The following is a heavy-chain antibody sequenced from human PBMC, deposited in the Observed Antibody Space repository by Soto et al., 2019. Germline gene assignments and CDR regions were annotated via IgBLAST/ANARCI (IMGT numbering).Heavy chain of an antibody. D-gene: IGHD2-2*01. CDR1: GFTFSSYW. CDR2: IKQDGSEK. J-gene: IGHJ5*02. CDR3: ARGGGYCSSTGCRHVGYWFDP. Sequence: GGSLRLSCAASGFTFSSYWMSWVRQAPGKGLEWVANIKQDGSEKYYVDSVKGRFTISRDNAKNSLYLQMNSQRAEDTAVYYCARGGGYCSSTGCRHVGYWFDPWGQGTLVTVSS. V-gene: IGHV3-7*01.